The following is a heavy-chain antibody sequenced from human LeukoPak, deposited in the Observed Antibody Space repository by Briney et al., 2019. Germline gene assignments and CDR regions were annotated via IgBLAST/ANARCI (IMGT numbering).Heavy chain of an antibody. D-gene: IGHD3-22*01. CDR2: MGGSNRTT. CDR3: AKDGNYFDSSGYLIPFDY. CDR1: GFTFSRFA. Sequence: GGSLRLSCAASGFTFSRFAMSWVRQAPGKGLEWVSSMGGSNRTTYYADSVKGRFTISRDNSKNILYLQMNSLRADDTAVYYCAKDGNYFDSSGYLIPFDYWGQGSLVSVSS. V-gene: IGHV3-23*01. J-gene: IGHJ4*02.